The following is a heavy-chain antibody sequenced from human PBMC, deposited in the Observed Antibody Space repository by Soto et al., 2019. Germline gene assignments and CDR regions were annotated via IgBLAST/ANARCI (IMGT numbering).Heavy chain of an antibody. CDR2: IYSGGST. CDR1: GFTVSSNY. Sequence: EVQLVESGGGLIQPGGSLRLSCAASGFTVSSNYMSWVRQAPGKGLEWVSVIYSGGSTYYADSVKGRFTISRDNSKNTLDLQMNSLRAEDTAVYYCARDHDYGDYPEYFQHWGQGTLVTVSS. V-gene: IGHV3-53*01. J-gene: IGHJ1*01. D-gene: IGHD4-17*01. CDR3: ARDHDYGDYPEYFQH.